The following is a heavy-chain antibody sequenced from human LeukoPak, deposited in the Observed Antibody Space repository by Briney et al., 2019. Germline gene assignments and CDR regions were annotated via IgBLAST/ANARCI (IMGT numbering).Heavy chain of an antibody. CDR1: GGSISSGSRY. CDR3: GRGTSCGTYQINY. V-gene: IGHV4-39*01. CDR2: FYYTRTT. J-gene: IGHJ4*02. D-gene: IGHD2-15*01. Sequence: SETLSLTCTVSGGSISSGSRYWAWIRQPPGKGLEWIGSFYYTRTTYYNPSLKSRVSISVDTSKNQFSLKLNSVIAADTAVYYCGRGTSCGTYQINYWGQGTLVTVSS.